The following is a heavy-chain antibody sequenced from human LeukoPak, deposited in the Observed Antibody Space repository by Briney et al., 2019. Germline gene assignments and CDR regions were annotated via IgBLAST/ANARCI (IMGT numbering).Heavy chain of an antibody. D-gene: IGHD3-22*01. J-gene: IGHJ4*02. CDR3: ARASYYHDSSGYQHNFDY. V-gene: IGHV3-48*04. CDR1: GFTFSSYS. Sequence: GGSLRLSCAASGFTFSSYSMNWVRQAPGKGLEWVSYISSSSSTIYYADSVKGRFTISRDNAKNSLYLQMNSLRAEDTAVYYCARASYYHDSSGYQHNFDYWGQGTLVTVSS. CDR2: ISSSSSTI.